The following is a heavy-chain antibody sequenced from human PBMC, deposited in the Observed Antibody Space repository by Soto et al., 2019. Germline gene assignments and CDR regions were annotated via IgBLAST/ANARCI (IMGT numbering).Heavy chain of an antibody. CDR1: GFTFASNA. D-gene: IGHD1-1*01. CDR2: ISGSGGRT. Sequence: EVQLLESGGGLVQPGGSLRLSCAASGFTFASNAMTWVRQAPGKGLEWVSSISGSGGRTNYADSVKGRFTISRDSSNNTLYLQMSSLRVEDTAAYYCARAERYINYFSSYIDVWGKGTTVTVSS. V-gene: IGHV3-23*01. J-gene: IGHJ6*03. CDR3: ARAERYINYFSSYIDV.